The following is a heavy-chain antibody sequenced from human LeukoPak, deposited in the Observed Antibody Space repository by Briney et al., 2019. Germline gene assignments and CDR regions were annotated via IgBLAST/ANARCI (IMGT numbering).Heavy chain of an antibody. Sequence: GGSLRLSCAASGFTFGIHAMHWVRQAPGKGLEHVSTITTNGGNTYYADSVKGRFTISRDNSKDTLFLQMGSLRAEDMAVYYCAKPLTSYSSGFSDVFDVWGHGSMVTVSS. J-gene: IGHJ3*01. CDR2: ITTNGGNT. D-gene: IGHD5-18*01. CDR3: AKPLTSYSSGFSDVFDV. V-gene: IGHV3-64*02. CDR1: GFTFGIHA.